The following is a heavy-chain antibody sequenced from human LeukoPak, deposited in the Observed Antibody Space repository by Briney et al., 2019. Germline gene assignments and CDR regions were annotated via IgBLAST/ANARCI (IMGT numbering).Heavy chain of an antibody. D-gene: IGHD1-1*01. CDR3: VRDFSLTRLERPFDY. J-gene: IGHJ4*02. V-gene: IGHV3-7*01. CDR2: IKRDGSER. Sequence: GGSLRLSCAASGFTFSSYWMTWVRQAPGTGLEWVANIKRDGSERYYVDSVKGRFTISRDNAKNSLYPQMNSLRAEDTAVYYCVRDFSLTRLERPFDYWGQGTLVTVSS. CDR1: GFTFSSYW.